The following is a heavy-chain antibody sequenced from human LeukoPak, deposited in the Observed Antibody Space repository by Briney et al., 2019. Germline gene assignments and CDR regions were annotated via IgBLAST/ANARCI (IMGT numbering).Heavy chain of an antibody. J-gene: IGHJ5*02. CDR3: ARHDYDSSGYYPNWFDP. D-gene: IGHD3-22*01. Sequence: PSETLSLTCTVSGVSISSSSYYWGWIRQPPGKGLEWIGSIYYSGSTYYNPSLKSRVTISVDTSKNQFSLKLSSVTAADTAVYYCARHDYDSSGYYPNWFDPWGQGTLVTVSS. CDR2: IYYSGST. V-gene: IGHV4-39*01. CDR1: GVSISSSSYY.